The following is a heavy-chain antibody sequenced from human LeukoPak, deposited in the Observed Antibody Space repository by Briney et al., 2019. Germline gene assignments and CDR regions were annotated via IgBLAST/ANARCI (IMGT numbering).Heavy chain of an antibody. D-gene: IGHD4-23*01. Sequence: GASVKVSCTASGYTFTSYDLNWVRQATGQGLEWMGWMNPNSGNTGYAQKFQGRVTLTRSTSISTAYMELRSLTSEDTAVYYCARDYGGNSGWFDPWGQGTLVTVSS. V-gene: IGHV1-8*01. CDR3: ARDYGGNSGWFDP. CDR1: GYTFTSYD. J-gene: IGHJ5*02. CDR2: MNPNSGNT.